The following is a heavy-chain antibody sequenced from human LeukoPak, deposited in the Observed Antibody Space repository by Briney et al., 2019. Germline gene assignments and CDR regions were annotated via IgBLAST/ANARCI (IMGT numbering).Heavy chain of an antibody. D-gene: IGHD1-1*01. Sequence: GRSLRLTCAASGFTFSSYGMHWVRQAPGKGLEWVAVIWYDGSNKYYADSVKGRFTISRDNSKNTLYLQMNSLRAEDTAVYYCESRDNWNDAPFEYWGQGTVVTVSA. CDR1: GFTFSSYG. J-gene: IGHJ4*02. CDR3: ESRDNWNDAPFEY. V-gene: IGHV3-33*01. CDR2: IWYDGSNK.